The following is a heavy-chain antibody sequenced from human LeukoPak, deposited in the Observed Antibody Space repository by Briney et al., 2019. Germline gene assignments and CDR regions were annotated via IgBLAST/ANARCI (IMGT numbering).Heavy chain of an antibody. CDR3: ARRAGSGWSINWFDP. CDR2: IHYSGST. D-gene: IGHD6-19*01. V-gene: IGHV4-59*08. Sequence: NRSETLSLTFTCSWSPIRWYFLRLVRQPPGEGLEWIWKIHYSGSTNYNPSLKSRVTISVDTSKNQFSLKLSSVTAADTAVYYCARRAGSGWSINWFDPWGQGTLITVSS. J-gene: IGHJ5*02. CDR1: WSPIRWYF.